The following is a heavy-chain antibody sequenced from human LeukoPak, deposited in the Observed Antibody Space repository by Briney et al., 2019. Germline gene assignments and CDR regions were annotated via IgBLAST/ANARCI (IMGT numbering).Heavy chain of an antibody. Sequence: GGSLRLSCAASGSTFSSYGMSWVRQAPGKGLEWVSCIRGSGTSTYYADSVKGRFTISRDNSKNTLYLQMNSLRAEDTAVYYCAKVTYGSGTYGAFDYWGQGTLVTVSS. D-gene: IGHD3-10*01. J-gene: IGHJ4*02. V-gene: IGHV3-23*01. CDR1: GSTFSSYG. CDR3: AKVTYGSGTYGAFDY. CDR2: IRGSGTST.